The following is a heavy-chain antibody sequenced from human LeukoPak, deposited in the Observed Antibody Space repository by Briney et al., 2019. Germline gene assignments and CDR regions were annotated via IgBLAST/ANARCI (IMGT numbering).Heavy chain of an antibody. V-gene: IGHV3-64D*06. J-gene: IGHJ4*02. CDR1: GFTSSSYA. D-gene: IGHD6-13*01. CDR3: VKEGTPSIAAAGTPFLWLFDY. CDR2: ICSNGGST. Sequence: GGSLRLSCSASGFTSSSYAMHWVREAPGKGLEYVSAICSNGGSTYYADSVKGRFTISRDNSKNTLYLKMNSMRAEDTAVYYCVKEGTPSIAAAGTPFLWLFDYWGQGTLVTVSS.